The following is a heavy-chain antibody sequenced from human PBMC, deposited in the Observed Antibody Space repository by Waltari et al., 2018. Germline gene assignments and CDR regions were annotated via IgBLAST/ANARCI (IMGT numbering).Heavy chain of an antibody. CDR2: IYWNDDK. CDR3: AHRRGPRDGPQFDYMDV. Sequence: QITLKESGPTLVKPTQTLTLTCTFSGFSLSTSGVGVGWIRQPPGKALEWLALIYWNDDKRYSPSLKSRLTITKDTSKNQVVLTMTNMDPVDTATYYCAHRRGPRDGPQFDYMDVWGKGTTVTVSS. CDR1: GFSLSTSGVG. V-gene: IGHV2-5*01. J-gene: IGHJ6*03.